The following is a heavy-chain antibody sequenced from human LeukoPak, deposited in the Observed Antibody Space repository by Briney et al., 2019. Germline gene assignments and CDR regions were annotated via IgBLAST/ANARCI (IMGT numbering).Heavy chain of an antibody. J-gene: IGHJ4*02. CDR2: INWDGTTT. V-gene: IGHV3-43D*03. Sequence: PGGSLRLSCAASGFTFDDYAMHWVRQAPGKGLEWVSLINWDGTTTYYADSVKGRFTISRDNSKNSLYLQMNSLRAEDTALYYCVTEKGRYFDYWGQGTLVTVSS. CDR3: VTEKGRYFDY. CDR1: GFTFDDYA.